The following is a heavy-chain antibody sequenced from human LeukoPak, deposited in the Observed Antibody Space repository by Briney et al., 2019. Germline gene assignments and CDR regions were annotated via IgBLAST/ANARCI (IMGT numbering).Heavy chain of an antibody. J-gene: IGHJ4*02. V-gene: IGHV3-23*01. D-gene: IGHD1-26*01. CDR2: ISGSGGST. CDR3: AKDRLGAMMYFDF. CDR1: GFTFSTYG. Sequence: GGSLRLSCEASGFTFSTYGMSWVRQAPGKGLEWVSAISGSGGSTYYADSVKGRVTISRDNSKNTLYLQVNSLRVEDTAIYYCAKDRLGAMMYFDFWGQGTLVTVSS.